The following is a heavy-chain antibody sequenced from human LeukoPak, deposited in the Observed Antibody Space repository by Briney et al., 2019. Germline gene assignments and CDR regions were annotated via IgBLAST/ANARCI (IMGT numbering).Heavy chain of an antibody. Sequence: PGGSLRLSCAASGFTFSSYGMHWVRQAPGKGLEWVAVISYDGSNKYYADSVKGRFTISRDNSKNTLYLQMNSLRAEDTAVYYCLNTMIVVVSTNRRDRQGYWGQGTLVTVSS. V-gene: IGHV3-30*18. J-gene: IGHJ4*02. CDR2: ISYDGSNK. CDR1: GFTFSSYG. CDR3: LNTMIVVVSTNRRDRQGY. D-gene: IGHD3-22*01.